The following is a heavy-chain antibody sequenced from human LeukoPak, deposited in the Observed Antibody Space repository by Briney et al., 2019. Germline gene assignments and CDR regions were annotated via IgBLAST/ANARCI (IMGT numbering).Heavy chain of an antibody. Sequence: PGGSLRLSCAAPGFTFSSYGMHWVRQAPGKGLEWVAVIWYDGSNKYYADSVKGRFTISRDNSKNTLYLQMNSLRAEDTAVYYCARTEWLSTQLFGPWGQGTLVTVSS. J-gene: IGHJ5*02. D-gene: IGHD3-3*01. CDR3: ARTEWLSTQLFGP. CDR1: GFTFSSYG. V-gene: IGHV3-33*08. CDR2: IWYDGSNK.